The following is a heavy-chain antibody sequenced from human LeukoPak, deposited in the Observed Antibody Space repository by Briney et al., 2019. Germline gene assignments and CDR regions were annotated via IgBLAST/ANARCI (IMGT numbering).Heavy chain of an antibody. D-gene: IGHD6-19*01. Sequence: PSQTLSLTCTVSGGSISSGGYYWSWIRQHPGKGLEWIGYIYHSGSTYYNPSLKSRVIISVDTSKNQFSLNLTSVTAADTAVYYCARGLSSSGWYAADYWGQGILVTVSS. CDR2: IYHSGST. J-gene: IGHJ4*02. CDR1: GGSISSGGYY. CDR3: ARGLSSSGWYAADY. V-gene: IGHV4-31*03.